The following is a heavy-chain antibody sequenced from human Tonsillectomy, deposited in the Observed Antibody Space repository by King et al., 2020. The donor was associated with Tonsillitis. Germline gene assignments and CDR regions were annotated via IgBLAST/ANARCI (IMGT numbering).Heavy chain of an antibody. J-gene: IGHJ6*04. CDR1: GFTFRTYG. Sequence: QVQLVESGGGVVQPGGSLRLSCAASGFTFRTYGLHWVRQAPGKGLEWVAFIRYVGSNKYYADSVKGRFTISRDNSKNTLYLQMNSLKPEDTAVYYFGKDGMRVLNWVRESMDVWGKGTTVTVSS. D-gene: IGHD3-10*01. CDR2: IRYVGSNK. V-gene: IGHV3-30*02. CDR3: GKDGMRVLNWVRESMDV.